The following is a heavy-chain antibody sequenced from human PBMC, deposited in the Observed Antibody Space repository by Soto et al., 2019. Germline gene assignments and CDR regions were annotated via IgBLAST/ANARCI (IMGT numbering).Heavy chain of an antibody. CDR2: VNPSGGST. J-gene: IGHJ1*01. D-gene: IGHD2-15*01. Sequence: QVQLEQSGAEVKKPGASVKVSCKASGYIFTAYSMHWVRRAPGQGLEWMGVVNPSGGSTKYAQKFQGRITLTRDTSKNTVYMDLSSLTSEDTAVYYCAREENCSDGICYSEYFQRWGQGTLVTVSS. CDR3: AREENCSDGICYSEYFQR. CDR1: GYIFTAYS. V-gene: IGHV1-46*01.